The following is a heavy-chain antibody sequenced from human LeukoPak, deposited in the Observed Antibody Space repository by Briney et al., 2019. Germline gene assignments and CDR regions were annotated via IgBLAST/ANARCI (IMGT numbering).Heavy chain of an antibody. CDR2: ISYDGSNK. J-gene: IGHJ4*02. Sequence: PGRSLRLSCAASGFTFSSYAMHWVRQAPGKGLEWVAVISYDGSNKYYADSVKGRFTISRDNSKNTLYLQMNSLRAEDTAVYYCARDNWYYGSGSFIDYWGQGTLVTVSS. D-gene: IGHD3-10*01. CDR1: GFTFSSYA. V-gene: IGHV3-30-3*01. CDR3: ARDNWYYGSGSFIDY.